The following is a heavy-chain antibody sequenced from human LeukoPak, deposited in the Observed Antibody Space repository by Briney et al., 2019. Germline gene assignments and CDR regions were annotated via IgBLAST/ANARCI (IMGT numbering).Heavy chain of an antibody. CDR2: IIPIFGTA. D-gene: IGHD5-18*01. J-gene: IGHJ4*02. CDR3: ARSDGYSYGYSLWVFDY. CDR1: GGAFSSYA. Sequence: ASVKVSCKASGGAFSSYAISWVRQAPGQGLEWMGGIIPIFGTANYAQKFQGRVTITADESTSTAYMELSSLRSEDTAVYYCARSDGYSYGYSLWVFDYWGQGTLVTVSS. V-gene: IGHV1-69*13.